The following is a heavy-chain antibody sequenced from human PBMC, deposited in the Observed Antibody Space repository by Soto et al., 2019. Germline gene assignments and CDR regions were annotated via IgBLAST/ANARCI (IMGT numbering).Heavy chain of an antibody. V-gene: IGHV3-23*01. D-gene: IGHD1-7*01. CDR1: GFTFSDYA. CDR3: AKDPTGTPYNWFDP. Sequence: GGSLRLSCTASGFTFSDYAMSWVRQPPGKGLEWVSVISAGGSTYYADSVKGRFTISRDNSKNTLYLQMNSLRAEDTAVYYCAKDPTGTPYNWFDPWGQGTLVTVSS. CDR2: ISAGGST. J-gene: IGHJ5*02.